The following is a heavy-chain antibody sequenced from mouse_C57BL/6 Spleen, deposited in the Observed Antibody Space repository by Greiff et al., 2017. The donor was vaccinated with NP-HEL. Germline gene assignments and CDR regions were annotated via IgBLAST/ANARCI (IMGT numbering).Heavy chain of an antibody. J-gene: IGHJ3*01. CDR1: GYTFTSYW. CDR3: ARSDYYGSSGFLSY. V-gene: IGHV1-53*01. CDR2: INPSNGGT. D-gene: IGHD1-1*01. Sequence: VKLKQPGTELVKPGASVKLSCKASGYTFTSYWMHWVKQRPGQGLEWIGNINPSNGGTNYNELFKSKATLTVDKSSSTAYMQLSSLTSEDSAVYYCARSDYYGSSGFLSYWGQGTLVTVSA.